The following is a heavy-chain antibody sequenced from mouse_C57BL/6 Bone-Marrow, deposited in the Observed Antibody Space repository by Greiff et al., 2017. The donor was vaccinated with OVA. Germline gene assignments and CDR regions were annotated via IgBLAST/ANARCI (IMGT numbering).Heavy chain of an antibody. Sequence: EVKLVESGVGLVQPGGSLKLSCAASGFTFSDYGMAWVRQAPRKGPEWVAFISNLAYSIYYADTVTGRFTISRENAKNTLYLEMSSLRSEDTAMYYCARDSSGYYAMDYWGQGTSVTVSS. J-gene: IGHJ4*01. D-gene: IGHD3-2*02. V-gene: IGHV5-15*01. CDR1: GFTFSDYG. CDR3: ARDSSGYYAMDY. CDR2: ISNLAYSI.